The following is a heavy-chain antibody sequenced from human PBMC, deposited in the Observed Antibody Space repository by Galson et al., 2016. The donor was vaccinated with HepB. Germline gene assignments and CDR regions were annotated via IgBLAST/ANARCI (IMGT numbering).Heavy chain of an antibody. CDR3: ARDVNSADY. CDR2: ISPYNGNT. D-gene: IGHD1-7*01. V-gene: IGHV1-18*01. CDR1: GYTFTTYG. Sequence: SVKVSCKASGYTFTTYGITWVRQAPGQGLEWVGWISPYNGNTNYAQKLQGRVTMTTDTSTSTAYMQLRSLRSDDTAVYYCARDVNSADYWGQGTLVTVSS. J-gene: IGHJ4*02.